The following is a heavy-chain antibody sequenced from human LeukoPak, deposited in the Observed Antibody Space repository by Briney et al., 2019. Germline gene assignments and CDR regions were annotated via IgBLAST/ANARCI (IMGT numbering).Heavy chain of an antibody. V-gene: IGHV3-30*03. CDR1: GFTFSSYG. Sequence: GGSLRLSCAASGFTFSSYGMHWVRQAPGKGLEWVAVISYDGSNKYYADSVKGRFTISGDNSKNTLYLQMNSLRPEDTAVFHCARGRAVTGSTVIDYWGQGTLVTVSS. D-gene: IGHD6-19*01. J-gene: IGHJ4*02. CDR3: ARGRAVTGSTVIDY. CDR2: ISYDGSNK.